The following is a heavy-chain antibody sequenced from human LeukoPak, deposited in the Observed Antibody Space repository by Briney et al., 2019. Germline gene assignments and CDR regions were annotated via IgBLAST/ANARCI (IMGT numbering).Heavy chain of an antibody. J-gene: IGHJ6*02. CDR3: ALWSYYYYGLDV. D-gene: IGHD3-10*01. CDR1: GFTFSDRD. CDR2: PRNKAKSHTT. Sequence: GGSLRLSCAASGFTFSDRDMDWVRQAPGKGLEWVGRPRNKAKSHTTEYAASVKGRFTISRDNSNNSVWLQMNSLKTEDTAVYYCALWSYYYYGLDVWGQGTTVTVSS. V-gene: IGHV3-72*01.